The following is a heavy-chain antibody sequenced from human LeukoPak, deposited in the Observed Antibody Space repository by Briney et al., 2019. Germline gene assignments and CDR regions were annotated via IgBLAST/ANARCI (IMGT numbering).Heavy chain of an antibody. CDR3: ARAQRSGYENDGLVRAFDI. J-gene: IGHJ3*02. CDR2: IIPIFGTA. D-gene: IGHD5-12*01. V-gene: IGHV1-69*13. Sequence: GASVKVSCKASGYTFTGYYMHWVRQAPGQGLEWMGGIIPIFGTANYAQKFQGRVTITADESTSTAYMELSSLRSEDTAVYYCARAQRSGYENDGLVRAFDIWGQGTMVTVSS. CDR1: GYTFTGYY.